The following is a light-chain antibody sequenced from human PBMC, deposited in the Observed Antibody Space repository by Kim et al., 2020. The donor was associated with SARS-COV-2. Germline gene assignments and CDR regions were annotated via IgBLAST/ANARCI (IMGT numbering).Light chain of an antibody. CDR3: QSYDSSNLV. CDR2: ENK. CDR1: RGSIASNY. Sequence: GKTVSISGTRSRGSIASNYVQWYQQRPGSAPTTVISENKQRPSGVPDRFSGSIDSSSNSASLTISGLKTEDEADYYCQSYDSSNLVFGGGTQLTVL. V-gene: IGLV6-57*03. J-gene: IGLJ3*02.